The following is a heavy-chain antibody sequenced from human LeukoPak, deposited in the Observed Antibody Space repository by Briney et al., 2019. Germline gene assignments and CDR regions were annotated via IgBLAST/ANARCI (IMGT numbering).Heavy chain of an antibody. V-gene: IGHV3-74*01. Sequence: GGSLRLSCAASGFTFSSYWMHWVRQAPGKGLVWVSRINSDGSSTSYADSVKGRFTISRDNSKNTLYLQMNSLRAEDTAVYYCAKDQGLNWFDPWGQGTLVTVSS. CDR1: GFTFSSYW. J-gene: IGHJ5*02. CDR2: INSDGSST. CDR3: AKDQGLNWFDP.